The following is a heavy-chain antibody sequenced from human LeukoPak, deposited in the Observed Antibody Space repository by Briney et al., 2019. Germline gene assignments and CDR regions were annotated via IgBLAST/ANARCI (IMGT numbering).Heavy chain of an antibody. D-gene: IGHD5-12*01. V-gene: IGHV3-23*01. Sequence: GGSLRLSCAASGFTFSSYAMSWVRQAPGKGLEWVSSTSISGGRTFYTDSVKGRFTISRDNSKITLYLQMNSLRAEDTAVYYCAKSYNGYESKPDYWGQGTLVTVSS. J-gene: IGHJ4*02. CDR1: GFTFSSYA. CDR2: TSISGGRT. CDR3: AKSYNGYESKPDY.